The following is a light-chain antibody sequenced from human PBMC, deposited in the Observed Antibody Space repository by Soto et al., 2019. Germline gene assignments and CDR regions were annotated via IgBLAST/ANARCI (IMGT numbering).Light chain of an antibody. CDR2: AAS. V-gene: IGKV1-6*02. CDR1: QDIGTD. CDR3: LQVFNFPRA. J-gene: IGKJ1*01. Sequence: AIQMTQSPSSLAGSVGDRLTITYRASQDIGTDLGWYQQKPGKAPKLLIYAASSLQSGVSSRFSGSGSGTEFTLTISSLQPEDFATYYCLQVFNFPRAFGQGTKVDIK.